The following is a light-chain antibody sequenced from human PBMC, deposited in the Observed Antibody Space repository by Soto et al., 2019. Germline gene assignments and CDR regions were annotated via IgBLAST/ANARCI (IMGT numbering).Light chain of an antibody. CDR3: QQYSDFLIS. Sequence: DIQMTQSPSTLSASVGDRVTITCRASQSISRSLAWYQQKPGKAPSFLIYDASSLEGGVPSRFSGSGFGTEFTLTITNLQPADFATYYCQQYSDFLISFGPGTTVDFK. CDR1: QSISRS. V-gene: IGKV1-5*01. J-gene: IGKJ3*01. CDR2: DAS.